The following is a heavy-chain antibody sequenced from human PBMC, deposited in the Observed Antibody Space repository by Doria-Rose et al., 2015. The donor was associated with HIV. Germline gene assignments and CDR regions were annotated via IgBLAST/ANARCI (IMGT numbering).Heavy chain of an antibody. D-gene: IGHD6-13*01. CDR2: IFSDDER. CDR1: GVSLSSPGMG. Sequence: ESGPVLVKPTETLTLTCTVSGVSLSSPGMGVSWIRQPSGKALEWLANIFSDDERSYNASLKSRLTISRGTSKSQVVLTMTDMDPVDTATYYCARIKSSRWYHKYYFDFWGQGTLVIVSA. J-gene: IGHJ4*02. V-gene: IGHV2-26*01. CDR3: ARIKSSRWYHKYYFDF.